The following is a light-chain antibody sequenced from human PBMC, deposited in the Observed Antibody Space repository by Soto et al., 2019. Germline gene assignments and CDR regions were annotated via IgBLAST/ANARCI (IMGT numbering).Light chain of an antibody. CDR2: DTS. CDR3: QHYQSGHPIA. J-gene: IGKJ5*01. CDR1: QSVSSY. V-gene: IGKV3-20*01. Sequence: EIVLTQSPGTLSLSPGERATLSCRASQSVSSYLAWYQQIPGQPPRLLIYDTSNRATGIPARFTGSGSETSFTLTISRLEPEDFALYYCQHYQSGHPIAFGQGTRLEIK.